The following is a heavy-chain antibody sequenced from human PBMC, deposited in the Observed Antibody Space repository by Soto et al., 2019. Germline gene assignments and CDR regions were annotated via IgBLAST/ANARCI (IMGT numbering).Heavy chain of an antibody. J-gene: IGHJ6*02. CDR2: INVQSGDT. D-gene: IGHD3-3*01. V-gene: IGHV1-2*02. CDR1: RYTFTDYY. Sequence: QAQLMQVGGEVKKPGASVKVSCKASRYTFTDYYLQWVRQAAGQELEWMGWINVQSGDTNYAQKFQGRVTMTRDTSIDTAYLELWSLLSDDTAVYYCARDFWRYLLSGMDVWGQGTTVTVS. CDR3: ARDFWRYLLSGMDV.